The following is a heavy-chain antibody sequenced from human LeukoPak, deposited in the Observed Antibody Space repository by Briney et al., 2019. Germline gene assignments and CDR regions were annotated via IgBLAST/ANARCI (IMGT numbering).Heavy chain of an antibody. Sequence: GGSLRLSCTTSGFTFSSYAMSWVRRAPGKGLDWVSVISVSGGGTSYADSVKCRFTVSRDNSRNTLYLQMNSLRAEDTAVYYCAKGYSGSYYGYSDSWGQGTLVTVSS. J-gene: IGHJ4*02. CDR2: ISVSGGGT. CDR3: AKGYSGSYYGYSDS. CDR1: GFTFSSYA. V-gene: IGHV3-23*01. D-gene: IGHD1-26*01.